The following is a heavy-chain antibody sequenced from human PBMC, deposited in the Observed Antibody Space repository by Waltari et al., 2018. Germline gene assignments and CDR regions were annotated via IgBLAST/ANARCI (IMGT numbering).Heavy chain of an antibody. V-gene: IGHV3-21*01. J-gene: IGHJ4*02. D-gene: IGHD6-25*01. CDR3: ARVSAEMYYFDY. CDR2: ISSSSSYI. CDR1: GFTVSSYS. Sequence: EVQLVEAGGGLVKPGGCVRLSCAASGFTVSSYSMNWARHAPGKGLEWVSSISSSSSYIYYADSVKGRFTISRDNAKNSLYLQMNSLRAEDTAVYYCARVSAEMYYFDYWGQGTLVTVSS.